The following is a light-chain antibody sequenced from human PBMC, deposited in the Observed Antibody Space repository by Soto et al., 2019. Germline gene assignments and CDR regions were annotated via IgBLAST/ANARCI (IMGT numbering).Light chain of an antibody. CDR1: QTVSTNY. CDR3: QQYSAPPHT. J-gene: IGKJ4*01. Sequence: EIVLTQSPGTLSLSPGERATLSCRASQTVSTNYLAWFQHKPGQAPRLLIYGASSRATGIPDRFSGSGSGTDFPLTISRVEPEDFADHFRQQYSAPPHTFGGGTKVEIK. V-gene: IGKV3-20*01. CDR2: GAS.